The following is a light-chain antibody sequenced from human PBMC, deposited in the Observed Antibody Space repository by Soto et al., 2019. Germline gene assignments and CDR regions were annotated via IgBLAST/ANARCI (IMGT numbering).Light chain of an antibody. CDR1: QSISSW. J-gene: IGKJ1*01. V-gene: IGKV1-5*01. Sequence: DIQVTQTPSTLSASLGDRVTITCRASQSISSWLAWYQQKPGKAPKLLIYDASSLESGVPSRFSGSGSGTEFTLTISSLQPDDFATYYCQQYNSYSRTFAQGTKV. CDR3: QQYNSYSRT. CDR2: DAS.